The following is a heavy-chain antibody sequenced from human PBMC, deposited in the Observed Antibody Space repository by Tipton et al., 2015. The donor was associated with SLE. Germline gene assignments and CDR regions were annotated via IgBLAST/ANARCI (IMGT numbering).Heavy chain of an antibody. CDR2: INHNSGGT. CDR3: ARAGVPWAIAAATTDY. J-gene: IGHJ4*02. D-gene: IGHD6-13*01. CDR1: GYTFTSYG. Sequence: QLVQSGAEVKKPGASVKVSCKASGYTFTSYGVSWVRQAPGQGLEWMGRINHNSGGTNYAQKFQGRVTMTRDTSISTAYMELSRLRSDDTAVYYCARAGVPWAIAAATTDYWGQGTLVTVSS. V-gene: IGHV1-2*06.